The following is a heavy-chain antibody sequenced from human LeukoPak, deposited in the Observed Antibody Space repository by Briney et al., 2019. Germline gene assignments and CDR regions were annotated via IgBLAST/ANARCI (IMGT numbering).Heavy chain of an antibody. J-gene: IGHJ4*02. V-gene: IGHV4-39*01. CDR2: IYYSGST. D-gene: IGHD3-3*01. CDR3: ERLLYTITYDFWSGYYRYYFDY. CDR1: GVSISSSSYY. Sequence: SETLSLTCTVSGVSISSSSYYWGWIRQPPGKGLEWIGSIYYSGSTYYNPSLKSRVTISVDTSKNQFSLKLSSVTAADTAVYYCERLLYTITYDFWSGYYRYYFDYWGQGTLVTVSS.